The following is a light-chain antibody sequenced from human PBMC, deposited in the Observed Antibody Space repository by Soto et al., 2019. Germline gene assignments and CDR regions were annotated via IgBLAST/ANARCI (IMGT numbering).Light chain of an antibody. Sequence: QSALTQPPSASGTPGQRVTISFSGSNSNIGGNTVNWYQQLLGAAPKLLIYSNDQRPSGVPDRFSGSKFGTTASLAISGLQSEDEADYHCATWDDSLNAAVFGAGTKVTVL. CDR3: ATWDDSLNAAV. CDR1: NSNIGGNT. V-gene: IGLV1-44*01. CDR2: SND. J-gene: IGLJ1*01.